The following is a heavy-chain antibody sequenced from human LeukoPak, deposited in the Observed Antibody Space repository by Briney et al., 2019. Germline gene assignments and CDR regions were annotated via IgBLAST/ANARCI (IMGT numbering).Heavy chain of an antibody. CDR3: ARGLSVLNWNDLSRISGY. J-gene: IGHJ4*02. CDR2: INTNTGNP. Sequence: GASVKDSCKASGYTFTSYAMNWVRQAPGQGLEWMGWINTNTGNPTYAQGFTGRFVFSLDTSVSTAYLQISSLKAEDTAVYYCARGLSVLNWNDLSRISGYWGQGILVTVSS. D-gene: IGHD1-1*01. CDR1: GYTFTSYA. V-gene: IGHV7-4-1*02.